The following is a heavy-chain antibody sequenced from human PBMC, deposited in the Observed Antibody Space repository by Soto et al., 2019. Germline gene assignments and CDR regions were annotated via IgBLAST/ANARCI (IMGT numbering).Heavy chain of an antibody. CDR2: ISANGQGI. J-gene: IGHJ4*02. D-gene: IGHD1-7*01. V-gene: IGHV3-23*01. Sequence: PVGSLRLSCAASGFTFSTYALSWVRQAPGEGLEWVSAISANGQGIYYADSVRGRFTISRDNSKNTIFLHMDSLRAEDTAVYYCAKDRNYPRDQFHYWGQGTLVTVSS. CDR1: GFTFSTYA. CDR3: AKDRNYPRDQFHY.